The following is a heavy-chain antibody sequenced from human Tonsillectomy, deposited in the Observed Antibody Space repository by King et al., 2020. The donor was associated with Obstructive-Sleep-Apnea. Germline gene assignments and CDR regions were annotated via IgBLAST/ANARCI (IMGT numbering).Heavy chain of an antibody. V-gene: IGHV4-38-2*02. CDR1: GYSISSGYF. Sequence: VQLQESGPGLVKPSETLSLTCTVSGYSISSGYFWGWIRQPPGQGLEWIGGISSRCGSINYNPSPKSRVTILLDTSKNPFSLKLSSVTAADTAVYYCASGRGSYTITDFWGQGTLVTVSS. CDR3: ASGRGSYTITDF. CDR2: ISSRCGSI. D-gene: IGHD1-26*01. J-gene: IGHJ4*02.